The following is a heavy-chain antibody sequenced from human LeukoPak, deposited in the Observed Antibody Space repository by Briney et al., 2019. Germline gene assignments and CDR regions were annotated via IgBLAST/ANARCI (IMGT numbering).Heavy chain of an antibody. D-gene: IGHD3-10*01. CDR3: ARYYSNAIDY. Sequence: SETLSLTCTVSGGSISSGSYYWSWIRQPAGKGLEWIGRIYTSGSTNYNPSLKSRVTISVDTSKNQFSLKLSSVTAADTAVYYCARYYSNAIDYWGQGTLVTVSS. J-gene: IGHJ4*02. CDR2: IYTSGST. CDR1: GGSISSGSYY. V-gene: IGHV4-61*02.